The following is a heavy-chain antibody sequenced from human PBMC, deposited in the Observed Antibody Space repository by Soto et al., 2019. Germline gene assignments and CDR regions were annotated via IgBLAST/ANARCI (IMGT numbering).Heavy chain of an antibody. CDR3: AMVDVYVTPSPQDV. CDR2: INTYNGKT. CDR1: GYTFTRYG. Sequence: QVQLVQSGAEVKNPGASVKVSCKASGYTFTRYGIGWARQAPGQGLGWMGWINTYNGKTNYAQNVQGRVTLTTDTSTSTAYMELRSLRSNDTAIYYCAMVDVYVTPSPQDVWGQGPTVIVSS. J-gene: IGHJ6*02. V-gene: IGHV1-18*01. D-gene: IGHD3-16*01.